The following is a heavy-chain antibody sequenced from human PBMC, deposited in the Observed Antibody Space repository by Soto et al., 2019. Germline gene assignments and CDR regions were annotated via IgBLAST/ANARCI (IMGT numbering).Heavy chain of an antibody. D-gene: IGHD6-13*01. Sequence: GGSLRLSCAASGFTFSSYAMHWVRQAPGKGLEWVAVISYDGSNKYYADSVKGRFTISRDNSKNTLYLQMNSLRAEDTAVYYCARDAQYGIATAGITDYWGQGTLVTVSS. CDR1: GFTFSSYA. CDR3: ARDAQYGIATAGITDY. J-gene: IGHJ4*02. CDR2: ISYDGSNK. V-gene: IGHV3-30-3*01.